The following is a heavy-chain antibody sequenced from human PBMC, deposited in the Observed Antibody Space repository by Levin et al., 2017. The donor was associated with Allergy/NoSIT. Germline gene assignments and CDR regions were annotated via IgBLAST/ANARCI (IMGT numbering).Heavy chain of an antibody. CDR2: INHSGST. V-gene: IGHV4-34*01. CDR1: GGSFSGYY. CDR3: ARGRVLLWFGDHPTGVDY. D-gene: IGHD3-10*01. J-gene: IGHJ4*02. Sequence: SQTLSLTCAVYGGSFSGYYWSWIRQPPGKGLEWIGEINHSGSTNYNPSLKSRVTISVDTSKNQFSLKLSSVTAADTAVYYCARGRVLLWFGDHPTGVDYWGQGTLVTVSS.